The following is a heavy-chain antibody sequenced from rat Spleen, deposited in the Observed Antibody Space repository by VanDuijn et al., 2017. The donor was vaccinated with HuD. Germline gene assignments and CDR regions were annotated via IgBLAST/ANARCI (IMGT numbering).Heavy chain of an antibody. V-gene: IGHV5-31*01. CDR3: TTYSDYATSPFGY. CDR1: GFTFNNYW. D-gene: IGHD1-6*01. CDR2: ITNARGIT. Sequence: EVQLVESGGGLVQPGRSLKLSCVASGFTFNNYWMTWIRQAPGKGLEWVASITNARGITYYPDSVKGRFTISRDIAKSTLYLQMNSLRSEDTATYYCTTYSDYATSPFGYWGRGALVTVSS. J-gene: IGHJ3*01.